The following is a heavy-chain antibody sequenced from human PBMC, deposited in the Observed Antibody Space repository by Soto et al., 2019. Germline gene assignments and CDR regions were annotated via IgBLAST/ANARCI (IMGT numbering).Heavy chain of an antibody. CDR1: GFTFSSYA. V-gene: IGHV3-30-3*01. CDR3: ARGYSSGWKIYYYYYGMDV. D-gene: IGHD6-19*01. Sequence: GGSLRLSCAASGFTFSSYAMHWVRQAPGKGLEWVAVISYDGSNKYYADSVKGRFTISRDNSKNTLYLQMNSLRAEDTAVYYCARGYSSGWKIYYYYYGMDVWGQGTTVTVS. CDR2: ISYDGSNK. J-gene: IGHJ6*02.